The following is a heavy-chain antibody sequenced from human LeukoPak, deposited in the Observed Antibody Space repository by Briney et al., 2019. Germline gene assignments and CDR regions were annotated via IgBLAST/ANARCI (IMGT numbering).Heavy chain of an antibody. CDR2: IIPILGIA. J-gene: IGHJ6*02. V-gene: IGHV1-69*04. Sequence: GSSVKFSCKASGGTFSSYAISWVRPAPGQGLEWMGRIIPILGIANYAQKFQGRVTITADKSTSTAYMELSSLRSEDTAVYYCARGRAADWPYYYYYGMDVWGQGTTVTVSS. CDR1: GGTFSSYA. CDR3: ARGRAADWPYYYYYGMDV. D-gene: IGHD3-9*01.